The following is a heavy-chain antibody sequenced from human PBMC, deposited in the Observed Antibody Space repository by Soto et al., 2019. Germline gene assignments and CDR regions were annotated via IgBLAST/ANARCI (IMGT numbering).Heavy chain of an antibody. CDR3: ARVLVVAATLGVYFDY. J-gene: IGHJ4*02. Sequence: GGSLRLSCAASGFTFSDYYMSWIRQAPGKGLEWVSYISSSGSTIYYADSVKGRFTISRDNAKNSLYLQMNSLRAEDTAVYYCARVLVVAATLGVYFDYWGQGTLVTVSS. D-gene: IGHD2-15*01. V-gene: IGHV3-11*01. CDR2: ISSSGSTI. CDR1: GFTFSDYY.